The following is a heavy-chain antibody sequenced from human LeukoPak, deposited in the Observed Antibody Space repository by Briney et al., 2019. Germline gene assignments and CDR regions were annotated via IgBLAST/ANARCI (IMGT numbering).Heavy chain of an antibody. CDR2: ISYDGSNK. Sequence: GGSLRLSCAASGFTFSSYAMHWVRQAPGKGLEWVAVISYDGSNKYYADSVKGRFTISRDNSKNTLYLQMNSLRAEDTAVYYCARDPSYYDFWGGYFDYWGQGTLVTVSS. V-gene: IGHV3-30*04. CDR1: GFTFSSYA. J-gene: IGHJ4*02. CDR3: ARDPSYYDFWGGYFDY. D-gene: IGHD3-3*01.